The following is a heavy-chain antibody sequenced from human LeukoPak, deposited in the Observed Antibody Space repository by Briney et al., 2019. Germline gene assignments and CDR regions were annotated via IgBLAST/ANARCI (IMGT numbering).Heavy chain of an antibody. CDR2: ISSSGSTI. V-gene: IGHV3-48*03. J-gene: IGHJ4*02. D-gene: IGHD3-10*01. Sequence: GGSLRVSCAASGFTFSSYEMNWVRQAPREGLEWVSYISSSGSTIYYADSVKGRFTISRDNAKNSLYLQMNSLRAEDTAVYYCAREGVIRGIPFDYWGQGTLVTGSS. CDR1: GFTFSSYE. CDR3: AREGVIRGIPFDY.